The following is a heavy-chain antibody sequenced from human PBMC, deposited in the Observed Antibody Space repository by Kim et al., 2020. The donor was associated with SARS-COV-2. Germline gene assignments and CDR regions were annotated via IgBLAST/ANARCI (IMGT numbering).Heavy chain of an antibody. CDR3: ATMSSSWLGWGWFDP. D-gene: IGHD6-13*01. CDR2: IYYSGST. Sequence: SETLSLTCTVSGGSISSYYWSWIRQPPGKGLEWIGYIYYSGSTNYNPSLKSRVTISVDTSKNQFSLKLSSVTAADTAVYYCATMSSSWLGWGWFDPWGQGTLVTVSS. V-gene: IGHV4-59*01. CDR1: GGSISSYY. J-gene: IGHJ5*02.